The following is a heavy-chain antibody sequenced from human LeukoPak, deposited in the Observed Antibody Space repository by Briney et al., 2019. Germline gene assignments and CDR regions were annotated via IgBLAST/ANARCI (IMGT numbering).Heavy chain of an antibody. CDR2: MDPNSGNT. CDR3: ARGRAAADG. CDR1: GYTFTSYD. J-gene: IGHJ4*02. D-gene: IGHD6-13*01. Sequence: ASVKVSCKASGYTFTSYDISWVRQATGQGLEWMGWMDPNSGNTGYAQKFQGRVTMTRNTSISTAYMELSSLRSEDTAVYNCARGRAAADGWGQGTLVTVSS. V-gene: IGHV1-8*01.